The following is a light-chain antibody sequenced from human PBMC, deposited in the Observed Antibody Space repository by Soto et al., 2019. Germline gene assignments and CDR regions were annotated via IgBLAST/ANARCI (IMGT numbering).Light chain of an antibody. CDR2: DAS. CDR3: QQRSNWPPIT. CDR1: QSVSRY. J-gene: IGKJ5*01. Sequence: EIVLTQSPATLSLSPGETATLSCRASQSVSRYLAWYQQKPGQAPSLLIYDASTRAAGIPARFSGSGSGTDFTLTISSLEPEDFAVYYCQQRSNWPPITFGQGTRLEI. V-gene: IGKV3-11*01.